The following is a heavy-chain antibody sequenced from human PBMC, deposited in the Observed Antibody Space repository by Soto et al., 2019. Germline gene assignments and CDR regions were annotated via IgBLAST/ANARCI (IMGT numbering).Heavy chain of an antibody. CDR2: VKSKADGGSG. J-gene: IGHJ4*01. V-gene: IGHV3-15*07. Sequence: PGGSLRLSCAASGFPFNNAWINWARQVPGKGLEWVGRVKSKADGGSGDYAAPVKGRFVVSRDDSKDIVYLQMNSLKIEDTGVYYCTTDSRSTLPEIRFDYWGHGTQVTVSS. D-gene: IGHD2-15*01. CDR3: TTDSRSTLPEIRFDY. CDR1: GFPFNNAW.